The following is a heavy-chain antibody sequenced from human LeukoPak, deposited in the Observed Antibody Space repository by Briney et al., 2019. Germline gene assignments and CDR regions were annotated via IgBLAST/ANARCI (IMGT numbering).Heavy chain of an antibody. Sequence: ASVKVSCKASGYTFTGYYIHWVRQAPGQGLEWMGWLNPKSGGTIYAQKFQGRVTMTRDTSISTAYMELSRLRSDDTAVYYCARDLTAMGAEWGQGTLVTVSS. CDR2: LNPKSGGT. D-gene: IGHD5-18*01. CDR1: GYTFTGYY. V-gene: IGHV1-2*02. J-gene: IGHJ4*02. CDR3: ARDLTAMGAE.